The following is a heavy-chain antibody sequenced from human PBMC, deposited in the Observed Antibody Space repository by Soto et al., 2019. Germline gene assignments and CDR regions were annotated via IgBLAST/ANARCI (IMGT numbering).Heavy chain of an antibody. D-gene: IGHD3-22*01. J-gene: IGHJ4*02. V-gene: IGHV4-39*01. CDR1: GGSISSSSSY. CDR2: IYYLGNT. Sequence: SETLSLTCTVSGGSISSSSSYWGWIRQPPGKGLEWVGNIYYLGNTYYNPSLGSRVTISVDTSKNQFSLKLRSVTAADTAVFYCAGRYPYGSSGYHLNDWGQGTLVTVSS. CDR3: AGRYPYGSSGYHLND.